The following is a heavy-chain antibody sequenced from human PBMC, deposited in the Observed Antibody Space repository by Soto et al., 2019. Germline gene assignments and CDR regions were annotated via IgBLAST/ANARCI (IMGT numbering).Heavy chain of an antibody. CDR1: GGSISSGGYY. J-gene: IGHJ4*02. D-gene: IGHD5-18*01. CDR3: ACCNPRGYSYGMYYFDY. Sequence: SETLSLTCTVSGGSISSGGYYWSWIRQHPGKGLEWIGYIYYSGSTYYNPSLKSRVTISVDTSKNQFSLKLSSVTAADTAVYYCACCNPRGYSYGMYYFDYWGQGTLVTVSS. CDR2: IYYSGST. V-gene: IGHV4-31*03.